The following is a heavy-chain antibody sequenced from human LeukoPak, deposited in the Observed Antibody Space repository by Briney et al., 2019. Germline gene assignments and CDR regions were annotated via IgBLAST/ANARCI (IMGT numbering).Heavy chain of an antibody. V-gene: IGHV4-38-2*02. D-gene: IGHD6-13*01. CDR1: GYSISSGYY. Sequence: SETLSLTCTVSGYSISSGYYWGWIRQPPGKGLEWIGSIYHSGSTYYNPSLKSRVTISVETSKSQFSLKLSSVTAADTAVYYCARTYSSSWYKNTLWYFDYWGQGTLVTVS. CDR2: IYHSGST. CDR3: ARTYSSSWYKNTLWYFDY. J-gene: IGHJ4*02.